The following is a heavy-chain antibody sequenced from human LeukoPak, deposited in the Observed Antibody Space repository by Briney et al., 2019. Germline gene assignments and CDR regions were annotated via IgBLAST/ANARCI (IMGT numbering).Heavy chain of an antibody. V-gene: IGHV1-2*02. CDR1: GYTFTGYY. CDR3: AMDPRYCSSTSCFTYYYYYMDV. D-gene: IGHD2-2*02. CDR2: INPNSGGT. Sequence: ASVKVSCKASGYTFTGYYMHWVRQAPGQGLEWMGWINPNSGGTNYAQKFQGRVTMNRDTSISTAYMELSSLRSEDTAVYYCAMDPRYCSSTSCFTYYYYYMDVWGKGTTVTVSS. J-gene: IGHJ6*03.